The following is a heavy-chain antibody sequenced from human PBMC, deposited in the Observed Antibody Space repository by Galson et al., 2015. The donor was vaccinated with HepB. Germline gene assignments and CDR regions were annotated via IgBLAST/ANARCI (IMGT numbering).Heavy chain of an antibody. Sequence: SETLSLTCAVYGGSFSGYYWSWIRQPPGKGLEWIGEINHSGSTNYNPSLKSRVTISVDTSKNQFSLKLSSVTAADTAVYYCARGHLLWFFDYWGQGTLVTVSS. CDR1: GGSFSGYY. CDR2: INHSGST. J-gene: IGHJ4*02. D-gene: IGHD3-10*01. V-gene: IGHV4-34*01. CDR3: ARGHLLWFFDY.